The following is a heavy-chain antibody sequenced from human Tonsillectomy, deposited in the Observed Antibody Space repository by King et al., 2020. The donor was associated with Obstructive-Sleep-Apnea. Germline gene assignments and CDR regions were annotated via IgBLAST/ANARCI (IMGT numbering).Heavy chain of an antibody. V-gene: IGHV4-59*01. Sequence: QLQESGPGLVKPSETLSLTCTVSGGSISSYYWSWIRQPPGKGLEWIGYIYYSGSTNYNPSLKSRVTISVDTSKNQFSLKLSSVTAADTAVYYCARDTSYSGNFDYWVQGTLVTVSS. CDR3: ARDTSYSGNFDY. CDR2: IYYSGST. CDR1: GGSISSYY. D-gene: IGHD2-15*01. J-gene: IGHJ4*02.